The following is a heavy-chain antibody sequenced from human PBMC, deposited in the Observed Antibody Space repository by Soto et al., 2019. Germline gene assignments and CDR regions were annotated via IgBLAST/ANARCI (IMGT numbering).Heavy chain of an antibody. CDR2: IYYSGST. J-gene: IGHJ3*02. CDR3: ARAPHYDSSGYPLRGAFDI. V-gene: IGHV4-39*01. D-gene: IGHD3-22*01. Sequence: TSETLSLTCTVSGDSIGSRGYYWGWFRQPPGKGLEWIGGIYYSGSTYYNPSLKSRVTISVDTSKNQFCLKLRSVTAADTAVYYCARAPHYDSSGYPLRGAFDIWGQGTMVTVSS. CDR1: GDSIGSRGYY.